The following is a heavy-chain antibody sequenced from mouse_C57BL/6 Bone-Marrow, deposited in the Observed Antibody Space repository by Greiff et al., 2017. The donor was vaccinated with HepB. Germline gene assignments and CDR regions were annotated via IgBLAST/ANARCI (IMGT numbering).Heavy chain of an antibody. CDR2: IDPETGGT. D-gene: IGHD2-12*01. CDR3: TRSYSYCDAMDY. J-gene: IGHJ4*01. Sequence: VQLQHSGAELVRPGASVTLSCKASGYTFTDYEMHWVKQTPVHGLEWIGAIDPETGGTAYNQKFKGKAILTADKSSSTAYMELRSLTSEDSAVYYCTRSYSYCDAMDYWCQGTSVTVSS. CDR1: GYTFTDYE. V-gene: IGHV1-15*01.